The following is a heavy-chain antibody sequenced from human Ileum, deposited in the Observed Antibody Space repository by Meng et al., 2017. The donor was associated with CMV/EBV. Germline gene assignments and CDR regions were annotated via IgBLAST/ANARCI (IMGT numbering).Heavy chain of an antibody. J-gene: IGHJ4*02. D-gene: IGHD2-15*01. CDR2: IYYSGSP. CDR3: VRQVVAASFDY. V-gene: IGHV4-30-4*08. Sequence: GQRQESGPGLGKPSQTLSLTCTVSGGSITSGNYYWSWIRQPPGRGLEWIGYIYYSGSPYYKPSLKSRVTISLDTSKNQFSLNLRSVTATDSAVYYCVRQVVAASFDYWGQGALVTVSS. CDR1: GGSITSGNYY.